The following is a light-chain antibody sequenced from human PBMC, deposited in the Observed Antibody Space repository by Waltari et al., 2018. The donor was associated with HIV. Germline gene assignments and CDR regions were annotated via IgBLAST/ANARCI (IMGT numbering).Light chain of an antibody. V-gene: IGLV4-69*01. CDR1: SGHSHYA. Sequence: QLVLTQSPSASASLGASVKLTCTLSSGHSHYAIACHQQQPEKGPRYLMKLNSDGSHTKGDGIPARFSGASSGAGRYLTISTLQSEDEADYYCQTWGTGIQVFGSGTKVTVL. J-gene: IGLJ1*01. CDR3: QTWGTGIQV. CDR2: LNSDGSH.